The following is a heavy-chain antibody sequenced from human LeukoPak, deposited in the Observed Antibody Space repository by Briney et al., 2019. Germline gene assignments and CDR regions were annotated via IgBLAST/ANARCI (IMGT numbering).Heavy chain of an antibody. CDR2: INTNTGNP. CDR3: ARARYCSGGSCFGVFNWFDP. V-gene: IGHV7-4-1*02. CDR1: GYTFTSYA. D-gene: IGHD2-15*01. Sequence: ASVKVSCKASGYTFTSYAMNWVRQAPGQGLEWMGWINTNTGNPAYAQGFTGRFVFSLDTSVSTAYLQISSLKAEDTAVYYCARARYCSGGSCFGVFNWFDPWGQGTLVTVSS. J-gene: IGHJ5*02.